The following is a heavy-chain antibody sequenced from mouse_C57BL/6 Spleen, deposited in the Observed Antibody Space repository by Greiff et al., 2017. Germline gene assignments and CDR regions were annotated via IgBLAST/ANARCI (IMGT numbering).Heavy chain of an antibody. D-gene: IGHD1-1*01. Sequence: EVKLVESGGGLVKPGGSLKLSCAASGFTFSDYGMHWVRQAPEQGLEWVAYISSGSSTIYYADTVKGQFTISRDNAKTTLYMQLTSLRSEDTAMYYGAMTLVAPAYYFDYWGQGTTLTVSS. CDR2: ISSGSSTI. CDR1: GFTFSDYG. J-gene: IGHJ2*01. CDR3: AMTLVAPAYYFDY. V-gene: IGHV5-17*01.